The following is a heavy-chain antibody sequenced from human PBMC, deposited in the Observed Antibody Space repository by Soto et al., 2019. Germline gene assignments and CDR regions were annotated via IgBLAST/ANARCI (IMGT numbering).Heavy chain of an antibody. Sequence: ASVKVSCKVSGYTLTELSMHWVRQVPGKGLEWMGGFDPEDGETIYAQKFQGRVTMTEDTSTDTAYMELSSLRSEDTAVYYCATEGIAAADDAFDIWGQGTMVTVSS. V-gene: IGHV1-24*01. CDR1: GYTLTELS. CDR3: ATEGIAAADDAFDI. J-gene: IGHJ3*02. D-gene: IGHD6-13*01. CDR2: FDPEDGET.